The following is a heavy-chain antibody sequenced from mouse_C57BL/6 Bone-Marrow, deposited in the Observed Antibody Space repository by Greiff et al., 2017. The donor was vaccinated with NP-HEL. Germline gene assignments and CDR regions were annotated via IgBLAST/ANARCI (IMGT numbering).Heavy chain of an antibody. J-gene: IGHJ3*01. CDR2: LDPENGDT. Sequence: VQLQQSGAELVRPGASVKLSCTASGFNIKDDYMHWVKQRPEQGLEWIGWLDPENGDTEYASKFQGKATITADTSSNTAYLQLSSLTSEDTAVYYCTTMVFAYWGQGTLVTVSA. CDR1: GFNIKDDY. D-gene: IGHD1-1*02. V-gene: IGHV14-4*01. CDR3: TTMVFAY.